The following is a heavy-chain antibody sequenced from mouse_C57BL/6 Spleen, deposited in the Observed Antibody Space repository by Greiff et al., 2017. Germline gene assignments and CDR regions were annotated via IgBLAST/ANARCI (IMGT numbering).Heavy chain of an antibody. Sequence: VQLQQSGPGLVQPSQSLSITCTVSGFSLTSYGVHWVRQSPGKGLEWLGVIWSGGSTDYNAAFISRLSISKDNSKSQVFFKMNSLQADDTAIHYCASHYYGSSYYAMDYWGQGTSVTVSS. CDR2: IWSGGST. V-gene: IGHV2-2*01. CDR3: ASHYYGSSYYAMDY. D-gene: IGHD1-1*01. J-gene: IGHJ4*01. CDR1: GFSLTSYG.